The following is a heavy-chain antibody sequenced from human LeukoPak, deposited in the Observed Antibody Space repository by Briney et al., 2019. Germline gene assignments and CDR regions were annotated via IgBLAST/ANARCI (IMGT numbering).Heavy chain of an antibody. CDR3: ARAGTRYYYYYMDV. CDR1: GGTFSSYA. V-gene: IGHV1-69*05. Sequence: GASVKVSCKASGGTFSSYAISWVRQAPGQGLEWMGGIIPIFGTANYAQKFQGRVTITRNTSISTAYMELSSLRSEDTAVYYCARAGTRYYYYYMDVWGKGTTVTVSS. D-gene: IGHD3/OR15-3a*01. J-gene: IGHJ6*03. CDR2: IIPIFGTA.